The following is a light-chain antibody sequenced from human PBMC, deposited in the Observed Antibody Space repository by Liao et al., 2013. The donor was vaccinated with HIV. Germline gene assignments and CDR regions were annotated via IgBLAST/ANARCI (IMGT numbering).Light chain of an antibody. Sequence: SYELTQPSSVSVSPGQTARITCFGAALPKQFAHWYQQKPGQSPLLVIYQDTSRPSGIPERFSGSNSGNTATLTITRVEAGDEADYYCQVWDSSSEHPYVFGTGTKVTVL. CDR3: QVWDSSSEHPYV. CDR2: QDT. J-gene: IGLJ1*01. V-gene: IGLV3-21*01. CDR1: ALPKQF.